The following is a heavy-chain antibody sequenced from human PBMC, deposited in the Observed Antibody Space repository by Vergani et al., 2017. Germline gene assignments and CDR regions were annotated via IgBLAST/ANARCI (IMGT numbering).Heavy chain of an antibody. CDR3: ARDPSSGWTDYYYYGMDV. CDR2: INPNSGGT. CDR1: GYPFTGYY. Sequence: QVQLVQSGAEVKKPGSSVKVSCKASGYPFTGYYMHWVRQAPGQGLEWMGWINPNSGGTNYAQKLQGRVTMTRDTSISTAYMELSRLRSDDTAVYYCARDPSSGWTDYYYYGMDVWGQGTTVTVSS. J-gene: IGHJ6*02. D-gene: IGHD6-19*01. V-gene: IGHV1-2*02.